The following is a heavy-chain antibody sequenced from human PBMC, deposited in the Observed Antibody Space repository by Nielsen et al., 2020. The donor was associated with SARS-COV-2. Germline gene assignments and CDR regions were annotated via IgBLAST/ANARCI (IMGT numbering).Heavy chain of an antibody. Sequence: GESLKISCAASGFTFSSYAMHWVRQAPGKGLEWVAVISYDGSNKYYADSVKGRFTISRDNSKNTLYLQMNSLKAEDTAVYYCAKDPKGDYDYVWGSWRLYYYYGMDVWGQGTTVTVSS. D-gene: IGHD3-16*01. CDR3: AKDPKGDYDYVWGSWRLYYYYGMDV. CDR1: GFTFSSYA. V-gene: IGHV3-30-3*01. J-gene: IGHJ6*02. CDR2: ISYDGSNK.